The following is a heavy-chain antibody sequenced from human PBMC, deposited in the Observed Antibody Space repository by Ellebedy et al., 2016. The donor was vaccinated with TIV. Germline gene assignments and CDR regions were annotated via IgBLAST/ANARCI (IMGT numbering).Heavy chain of an antibody. CDR1: GFTFPYYG. V-gene: IGHV3-33*01. CDR2: IWYDGNNK. D-gene: IGHD3-22*01. CDR3: ARDPSDPTYYYDGSGYYPYLDY. J-gene: IGHJ4*02. Sequence: GGSLRLSXAASGFTFPYYGIHWVRQAPGKGLEWVAGIWYDGNNKYYTDSVKGRFTISRDNSNNTVFLQMNGLRAEDTAMYYCARDPSDPTYYYDGSGYYPYLDYWGQGTLITVSS.